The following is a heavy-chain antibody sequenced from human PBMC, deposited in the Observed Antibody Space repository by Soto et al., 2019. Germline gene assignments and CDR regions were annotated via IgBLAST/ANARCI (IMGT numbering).Heavy chain of an antibody. CDR2: IYWDDDK. Sequence: QITLKESGPTLVKPTQTLTLTCTFSGFSLSTSGVGVGWIRQSPGKALEWLALIYWDDDKRYSPSLKSRLTLTREPSKNQVVLTMTNMDPVDTATYFCAHRRGVLFDYWGQGTLVTVSS. CDR1: GFSLSTSGVG. V-gene: IGHV2-5*02. CDR3: AHRRGVLFDY. D-gene: IGHD3-16*01. J-gene: IGHJ4*02.